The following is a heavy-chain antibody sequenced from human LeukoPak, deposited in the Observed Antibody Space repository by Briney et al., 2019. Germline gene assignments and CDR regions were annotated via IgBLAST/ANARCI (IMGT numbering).Heavy chain of an antibody. CDR3: ARDVVGSSNNGMDV. CDR2: IWYDGSNE. D-gene: IGHD6-13*01. Sequence: GGSLRLSCAASRFTFRNYGMHWVRQAPGKGLEWVAGIWYDGSNEDYADSVKGRFTISRDNSKNTLYLQMNSLRAEDTAVYYCARDVVGSSNNGMDVWGQGTTVTVSS. V-gene: IGHV3-33*01. J-gene: IGHJ6*02. CDR1: RFTFRNYG.